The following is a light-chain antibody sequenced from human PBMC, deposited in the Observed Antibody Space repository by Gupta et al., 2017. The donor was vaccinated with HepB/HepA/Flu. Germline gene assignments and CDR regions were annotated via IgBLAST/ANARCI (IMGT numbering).Light chain of an antibody. Sequence: EIVMTQSPATLSVSPGERATLSCRASQSVAINLAWYQQKPGQAPRLLIYDASTRATGIPGRFSGSGSGTEFTLTISSLQSEDFAVYYCQQGNNWPLTFGAGTKVEIK. V-gene: IGKV3-15*01. J-gene: IGKJ4*01. CDR1: QSVAIN. CDR3: QQGNNWPLT. CDR2: DAS.